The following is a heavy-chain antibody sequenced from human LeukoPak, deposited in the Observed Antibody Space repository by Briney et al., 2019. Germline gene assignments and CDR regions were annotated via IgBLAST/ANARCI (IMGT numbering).Heavy chain of an antibody. CDR1: GFTFRIYA. D-gene: IGHD6-19*01. J-gene: IGHJ4*02. V-gene: IGHV3-23*01. CDR2: MSGSGDST. CDR3: AKDQLSGPEAYNSGWYGLDY. Sequence: PGGSLRLSCAASGFTFRIYALTWVRQAPGKGLEWVSTMSGSGDSTYYADSVKGRFTISRDNSKNTLYLRMNSLRAEDTAVYYCAKDQLSGPEAYNSGWYGLDYWGQGTLVTVSS.